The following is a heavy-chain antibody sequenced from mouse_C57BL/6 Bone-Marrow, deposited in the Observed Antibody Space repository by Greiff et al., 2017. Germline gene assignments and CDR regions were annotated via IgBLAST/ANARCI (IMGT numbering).Heavy chain of an antibody. D-gene: IGHD1-2*01. J-gene: IGHJ3*01. CDR1: GFNITDDY. Sequence: VQLQQSGAELVRPGASVKLSCTASGFNITDDYMHWVKQRPEQGLEWIGWIDPENGDTEYATKFQGKATITVDTSSNTAYLQLSSLTSEDTAVYYCTPITTPLAYWRQGTLDTVSA. V-gene: IGHV14-4*01. CDR3: TPITTPLAY. CDR2: IDPENGDT.